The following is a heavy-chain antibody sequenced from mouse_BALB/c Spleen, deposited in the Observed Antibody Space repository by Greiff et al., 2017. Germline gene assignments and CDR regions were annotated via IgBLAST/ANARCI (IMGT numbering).Heavy chain of an antibody. V-gene: IGHV2-9*02. Sequence: QVQLKQSGPGLVAPSQSLSITCTVSGFSLTSYGVHWVRQPPGKGLEWLGVIWAGGSTNYNSALMSRLSISKDNTKSQVFLKMNSLQTDDTAMYSYARDGYDKDCYAMDYWGQGTSVTVSS. CDR2: IWAGGST. CDR3: ARDGYDKDCYAMDY. J-gene: IGHJ4*01. D-gene: IGHD2-14*01. CDR1: GFSLTSYG.